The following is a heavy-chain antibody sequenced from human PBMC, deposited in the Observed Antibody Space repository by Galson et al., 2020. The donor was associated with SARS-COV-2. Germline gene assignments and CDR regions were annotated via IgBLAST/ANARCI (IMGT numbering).Heavy chain of an antibody. J-gene: IGHJ4*02. Sequence: SETLSLTCTVSGYSISSGYFWGWIRQPPGKGLEWMGSIYHSGSTYYNPSLKSRVTISVDTSKNQFSLKLSSVTAADTAVYYCATYSVVVVAPTPLRADYWGQGTLVTVSS. D-gene: IGHD2-15*01. V-gene: IGHV4-38-2*02. CDR2: IYHSGST. CDR3: ATYSVVVVAPTPLRADY. CDR1: GYSISSGYF.